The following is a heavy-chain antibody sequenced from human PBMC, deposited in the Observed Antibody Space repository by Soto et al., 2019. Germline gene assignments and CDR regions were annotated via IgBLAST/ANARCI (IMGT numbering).Heavy chain of an antibody. CDR2: INPDSGGT. V-gene: IGHV1-2*02. Sequence: QVQLVQSGAEVKKPGASVKVSCKTSGYTFTAYYIHWVRQAPGQGLEWMGCINPDSGGTKYAQKFQGRVTMSSDTSITTGYMHLSSLRSDDSAFYYCARALSFGSGTFDYWGEGPLATVSS. D-gene: IGHD1-26*01. CDR3: ARALSFGSGTFDY. CDR1: GYTFTAYY. J-gene: IGHJ4*02.